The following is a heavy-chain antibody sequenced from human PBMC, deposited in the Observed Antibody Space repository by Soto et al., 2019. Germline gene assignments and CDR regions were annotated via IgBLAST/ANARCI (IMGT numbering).Heavy chain of an antibody. J-gene: IGHJ4*02. CDR3: ARWEDYGTNSPYY. D-gene: IGHD4-17*01. V-gene: IGHV4-4*02. Sequence: QVQLQESGPGLVKPSGTLSLTCAVSGGSISSSNWWSWVRQPPGKGLEWIGEIYHSGTTNYNPSLKRRVTISVDKSKNQFSLRLSSVTAADTAVYYCARWEDYGTNSPYYWGQGILVTVSS. CDR1: GGSISSSNW. CDR2: IYHSGTT.